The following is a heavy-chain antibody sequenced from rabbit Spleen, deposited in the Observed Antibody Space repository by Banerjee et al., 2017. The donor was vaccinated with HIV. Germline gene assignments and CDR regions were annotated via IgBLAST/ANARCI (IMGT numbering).Heavy chain of an antibody. CDR1: GVSFNDKDV. Sequence: QEQLEESGGGLVKPEGSLTLTCKASGVSFNDKDVMCWVRQAPGKGLEWITCINMVTGKSVYASWAKGRFTISKTSSTTVTLQMTSLTAADTAMYFCARGERFSVGFSAFAIYLDLWGPGTLVTVS. J-gene: IGHJ4*01. CDR3: ARGERFSVGFSAFAIYLDL. D-gene: IGHD6-1*01. CDR2: INMVTGKS. V-gene: IGHV1S45*01.